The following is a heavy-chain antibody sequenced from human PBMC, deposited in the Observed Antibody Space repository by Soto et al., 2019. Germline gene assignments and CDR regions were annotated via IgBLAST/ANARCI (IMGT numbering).Heavy chain of an antibody. CDR3: ARALWPHSSGYTYDAFDI. D-gene: IGHD3-22*01. CDR2: INSDGSST. V-gene: IGHV3-74*01. Sequence: GGSLRLSCAASGFTFSIYWMHWVRQAPGKGLVWVSRINSDGSSTSYADSVKGRFTISRDNAKNTLYLQMNSLRAEDTAVYYCARALWPHSSGYTYDAFDIWGQGTMVTVSS. J-gene: IGHJ3*02. CDR1: GFTFSIYW.